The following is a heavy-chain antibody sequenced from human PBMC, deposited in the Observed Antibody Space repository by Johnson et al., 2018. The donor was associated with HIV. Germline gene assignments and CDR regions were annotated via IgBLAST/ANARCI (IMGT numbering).Heavy chain of an antibody. V-gene: IGHV3-20*04. J-gene: IGHJ3*02. Sequence: VQLVESGGGVVQPGRSLRLSCAASGFTFDDYGMSWVRQAPGKGLQWVSGINWNGGSTGYADSVKGRFTISRDNAKNSLYLQMNSLRAEDTALYYCATGGSSWFPDAFDIWGQGTMVTVSS. D-gene: IGHD6-13*01. CDR1: GFTFDDYG. CDR2: INWNGGST. CDR3: ATGGSSWFPDAFDI.